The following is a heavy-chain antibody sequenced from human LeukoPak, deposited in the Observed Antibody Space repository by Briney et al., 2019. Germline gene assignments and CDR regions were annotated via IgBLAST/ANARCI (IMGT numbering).Heavy chain of an antibody. CDR2: ISSSGSTI. CDR1: GFTFSSYE. Sequence: GGSLRLSCAASGFTFSSYEMNWVRQAPGKGLEWVSYISSSGSTIYYADSVKGRFTISRDNAKNSLYLQMNSLRAEDTAVYYCARQGVVFPTDYYYMDVWGKGTTVTVSS. V-gene: IGHV3-48*03. J-gene: IGHJ6*03. D-gene: IGHD3-3*01. CDR3: ARQGVVFPTDYYYMDV.